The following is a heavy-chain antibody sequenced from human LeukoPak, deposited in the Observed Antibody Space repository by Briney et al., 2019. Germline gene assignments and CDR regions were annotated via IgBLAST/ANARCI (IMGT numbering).Heavy chain of an antibody. CDR3: ARLIIVVVPAAMPFDP. V-gene: IGHV4-39*07. J-gene: IGHJ5*02. Sequence: SETLSLTCTVSGGSISSSSYYWGWIRQPPGKGLECIGSIYYSGSTYYNPSLKSRVTISVDTSKNQFSLKLSSVTAADTAVYYCARLIIVVVPAAMPFDPWGQGTLVTVSS. CDR2: IYYSGST. CDR1: GGSISSSSYY. D-gene: IGHD2-2*01.